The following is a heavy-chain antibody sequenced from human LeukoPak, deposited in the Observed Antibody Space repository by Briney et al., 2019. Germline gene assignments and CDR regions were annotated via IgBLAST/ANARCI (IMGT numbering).Heavy chain of an antibody. Sequence: SVKVSCKASGGTFSSYAMSWVRQAPGQGLEWMGEIIPIFGTANYAQKFQGRVTITADESTSTAYMELSSLRSEDTAVYYCARAHTTEGRDYWGQGTLVTVSS. J-gene: IGHJ4*02. CDR2: IIPIFGTA. CDR1: GGTFSSYA. D-gene: IGHD1-1*01. V-gene: IGHV1-69*01. CDR3: ARAHTTEGRDY.